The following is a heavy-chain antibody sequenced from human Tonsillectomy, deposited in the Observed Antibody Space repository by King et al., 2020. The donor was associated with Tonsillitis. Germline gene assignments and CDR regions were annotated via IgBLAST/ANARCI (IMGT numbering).Heavy chain of an antibody. V-gene: IGHV4-59*01. CDR3: ARDPMGYGGNSGSYYDYGMDV. Sequence: VQLQESGPGLVKPSETLSLTCTVSGGSINNYYWNWIRQPPGKGLEWIGYIYYSGSTNYSPSLKSRVTISVDTSKNQFSLKLSSVTAADTAVYYCARDPMGYGGNSGSYYDYGMDVWGQGTTVTVSS. D-gene: IGHD4-23*01. CDR2: IYYSGST. CDR1: GGSINNYY. J-gene: IGHJ6*02.